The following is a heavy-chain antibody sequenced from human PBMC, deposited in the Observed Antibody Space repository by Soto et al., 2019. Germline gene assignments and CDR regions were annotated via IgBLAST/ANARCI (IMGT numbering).Heavy chain of an antibody. Sequence: QVQLVQSGAEVKKPGASVKVSCKASGYTFTSYDINWVRQATGQGLEWMGWRNPNSGNTGSAQKFQGRVTMTRNTSISTADTELSRLRSEATAAYYCARGQQVRGFDHWGQGTQVTGSS. J-gene: IGHJ5*02. V-gene: IGHV1-8*01. CDR1: GYTFTSYD. CDR3: ARGQQVRGFDH. CDR2: RNPNSGNT. D-gene: IGHD6-13*01.